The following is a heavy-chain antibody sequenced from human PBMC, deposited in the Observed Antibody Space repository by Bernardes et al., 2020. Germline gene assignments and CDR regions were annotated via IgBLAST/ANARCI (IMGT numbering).Heavy chain of an antibody. D-gene: IGHD3-3*01. CDR1: GFTFSSYW. CDR2: INSDGSSP. J-gene: IGHJ6*04. Sequence: GGSLSLSCAASGFTFSSYWMHWVRQAPGKGLVWVSRINSDGSSPSYADSVKGRFTISRDNAKNTLYLQMNSLRAEDTAVYYCARDCIFGVVTMSYYYYGMDVWGKGTTVTVSS. CDR3: ARDCIFGVVTMSYYYYGMDV. V-gene: IGHV3-74*01.